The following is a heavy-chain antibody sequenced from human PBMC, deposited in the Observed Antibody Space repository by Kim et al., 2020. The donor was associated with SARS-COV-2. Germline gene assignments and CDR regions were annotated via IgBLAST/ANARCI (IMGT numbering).Heavy chain of an antibody. CDR3: VREPAS. V-gene: IGHV3-11*01. Sequence: GTSIKYAASLNGLFTISRDNAKKSLSLQMNSLTPEDTAVYYCVREPASWGQGTLVTVSS. J-gene: IGHJ5*02. CDR2: GTSI.